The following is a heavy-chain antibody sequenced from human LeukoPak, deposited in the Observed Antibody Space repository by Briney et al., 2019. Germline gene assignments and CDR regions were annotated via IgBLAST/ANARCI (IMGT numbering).Heavy chain of an antibody. CDR3: ARRYCGSPSRVKWLDP. J-gene: IGHJ5*02. CDR1: GFTFSSYW. Sequence: GGSLRLSCAASGFTFSSYWMDWVRQAPGKGLVWVSRINGDGSSTSYADSVKGRFTISRDNTKNTLCLQMNILRAEDTAVYYCARRYCGSPSRVKWLDPWGPGALVTASS. CDR2: INGDGSST. D-gene: IGHD2-2*01. V-gene: IGHV3-74*01.